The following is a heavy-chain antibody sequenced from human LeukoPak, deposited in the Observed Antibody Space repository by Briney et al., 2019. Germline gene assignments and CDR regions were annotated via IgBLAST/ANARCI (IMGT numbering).Heavy chain of an antibody. D-gene: IGHD1/OR15-1a*01. CDR3: TRDEQGDYRYYMDV. CDR1: GFTFSVYW. CDR2: IKQDGSER. Sequence: PGGSLRLSCATSGFTFSVYWMSWVRQAPGKGLEWVANIKQDGSERYYLDSAKGRFTISRDYARKSLYLEMNYLRAEDTAVYYCTRDEQGDYRYYMDVWGKGTTVTVSS. V-gene: IGHV3-7*01. J-gene: IGHJ6*03.